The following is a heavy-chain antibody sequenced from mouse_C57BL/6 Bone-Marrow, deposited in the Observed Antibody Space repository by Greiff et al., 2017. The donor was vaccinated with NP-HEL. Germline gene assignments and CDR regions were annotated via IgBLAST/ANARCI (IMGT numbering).Heavy chain of an antibody. CDR3: ARRMIYYGSSYVDYFDY. D-gene: IGHD1-1*01. CDR1: GYTFTSYG. V-gene: IGHV1-81*01. CDR2: IYPRSGNT. Sequence: QVQLQQSGAELARPGASVKLSCKASGYTFTSYGISWVKQRTGQGLEWIGEIYPRSGNTYYNEKFKGKATLTADKSSSTEYLELRSLTSADTAVYICARRMIYYGSSYVDYFDYWGQGTTLTVS. J-gene: IGHJ2*01.